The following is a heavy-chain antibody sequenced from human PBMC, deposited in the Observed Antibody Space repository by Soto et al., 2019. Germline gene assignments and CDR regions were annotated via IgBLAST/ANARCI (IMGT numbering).Heavy chain of an antibody. CDR2: INSDGSVS. V-gene: IGHV3-74*01. D-gene: IGHD2-15*01. J-gene: IGHJ6*03. CDR1: GFTFSNYW. CDR3: ARGDCVGGTCYSLAGSFYYYMDV. Sequence: EVQLVESGGGLVQPGGSLRLSCAASGFTFSNYWMYWVRQAPGKGLVWVSRINSDGSVSSYADSVKGRLTISRDNGNNTLYLQMHSLRAEDTAAYYCARGDCVGGTCYSLAGSFYYYMDVWGKGTTVTVFS.